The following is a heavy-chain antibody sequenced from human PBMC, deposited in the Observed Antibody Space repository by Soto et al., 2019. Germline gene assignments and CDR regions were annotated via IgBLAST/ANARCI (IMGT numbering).Heavy chain of an antibody. V-gene: IGHV4-59*01. J-gene: IGHJ6*03. CDR3: ARAVFSSILYIDF. CDR2: IYYSGST. CDR1: GGSISSYY. Sequence: PSETLSLTCTVSGGSISSYYWSWIRQPPGKGLEWIGYIYYSGSTNYNPSLKSRVTISVDTSKNQFSLKLSSVTAADTAVYYCARAVFSSILYIDFWGQGTTVTVSS. D-gene: IGHD3-10*01.